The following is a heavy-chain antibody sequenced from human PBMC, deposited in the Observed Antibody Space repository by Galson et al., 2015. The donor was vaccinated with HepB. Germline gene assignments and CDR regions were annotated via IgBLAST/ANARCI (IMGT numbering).Heavy chain of an antibody. CDR1: GFTFSRFW. Sequence: SLRLSCAASGFTFSRFWMSWVRQAPGKGPEWVASIKEDGSEKYYVDSVKGRFTISRDNAKNSLYLQMNSLRAEDTALYYCARAIYWGQGTLVTVSS. J-gene: IGHJ4*02. CDR3: ARAIY. CDR2: IKEDGSEK. V-gene: IGHV3-7*03.